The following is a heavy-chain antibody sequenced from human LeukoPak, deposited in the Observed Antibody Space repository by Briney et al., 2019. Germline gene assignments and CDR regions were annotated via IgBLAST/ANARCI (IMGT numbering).Heavy chain of an antibody. D-gene: IGHD3-10*01. CDR3: TGNYYGSGSYADFDY. J-gene: IGHJ4*02. V-gene: IGHV3-21*04. Sequence: GGSLRLSCAASGFTFSSYSMNWVRQAPGKGLEWVSSISSSSSYIYYADSVKGRFTISRDNAKNSLYLQMNSLKTEDTAVYYCTGNYYGSGSYADFDYWGQGTLVTVSS. CDR1: GFTFSSYS. CDR2: ISSSSSYI.